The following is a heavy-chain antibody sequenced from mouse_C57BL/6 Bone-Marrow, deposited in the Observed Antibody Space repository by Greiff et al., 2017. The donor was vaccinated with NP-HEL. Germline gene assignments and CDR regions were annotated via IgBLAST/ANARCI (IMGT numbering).Heavy chain of an antibody. CDR3: AREDYYYSNPYYAMDY. V-gene: IGHV5-4*01. CDR2: ISDGGSYT. Sequence: EVHLVESGGGLVKPGGSLKLSCAASGFTFSSYAMSWVRQTPEKRLEWVATISDGGSYTYYPDNVKGRFTISRDNAKNNLYLQMSHLKSEDTAMYYCAREDYYYSNPYYAMDYWGQGTSVTVSS. CDR1: GFTFSSYA. J-gene: IGHJ4*01. D-gene: IGHD2-5*01.